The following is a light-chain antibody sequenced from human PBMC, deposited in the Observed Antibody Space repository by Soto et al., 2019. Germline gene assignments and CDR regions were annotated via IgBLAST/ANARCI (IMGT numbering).Light chain of an antibody. CDR1: QGISTY. CDR3: QQLFMYPPT. Sequence: DIQMTQSPSSLSASVGDRVTITCRASQGISTYLAWYEQKPGKVPKLLIYAASTLQSGVPSRFSGSGSGTDFTLTVSSLQPEDFATYYCQQLFMYPPTFGPGTKVDIK. V-gene: IGKV1-27*01. J-gene: IGKJ3*01. CDR2: AAS.